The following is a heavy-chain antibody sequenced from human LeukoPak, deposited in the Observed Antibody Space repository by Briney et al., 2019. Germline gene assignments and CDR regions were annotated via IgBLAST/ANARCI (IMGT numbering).Heavy chain of an antibody. CDR3: ARSYYYGSGIVRYFDY. CDR2: IKQDGSEK. Sequence: PGVSLRLSCAASGFTFSSYWMSWVRQAPGKGLEWVANIKQDGSEKYYVDSVKGRFTISRDNAKNSLYLQMNSLRAEDTAVYYCARSYYYGSGIVRYFDYWGQGTLVTVSS. D-gene: IGHD3-10*01. CDR1: GFTFSSYW. V-gene: IGHV3-7*01. J-gene: IGHJ4*02.